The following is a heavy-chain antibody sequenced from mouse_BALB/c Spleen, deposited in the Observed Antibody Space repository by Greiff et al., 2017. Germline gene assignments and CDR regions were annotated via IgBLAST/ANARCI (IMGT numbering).Heavy chain of an antibody. J-gene: IGHJ3*01. D-gene: IGHD2-3*01. V-gene: IGHV14-4*02. CDR3: HPDGYYVPY. CDR2: IDPENGDT. CDR1: GFNIKDYY. Sequence: VQLKESGAELVRSGASVKLSCTASGFNIKDYYMHWVKQRPEQGLEWIGWIDPENGDTEYAPKFQGKATMTADTSSNTAYLQLSGLTSEDTAVYYCHPDGYYVPYWGQGTLVTVSA.